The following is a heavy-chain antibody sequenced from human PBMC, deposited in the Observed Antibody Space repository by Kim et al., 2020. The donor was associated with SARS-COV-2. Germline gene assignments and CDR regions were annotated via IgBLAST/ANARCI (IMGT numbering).Heavy chain of an antibody. J-gene: IGHJ3*02. CDR2: ITSNGDKT. CDR1: GFTFSSYA. CDR3: ARVGGHSGFDM. V-gene: IGHV3-64*01. Sequence: GGSLRLSCAAAGFTFSSYAMQWVRQAPGKGLEYVSSITSNGDKTYYANSVKDRFTISRDNSKNTLYLQMGSLRTEDMAVYYCARVGGHSGFDMWCQGTMV. D-gene: IGHD6-19*01.